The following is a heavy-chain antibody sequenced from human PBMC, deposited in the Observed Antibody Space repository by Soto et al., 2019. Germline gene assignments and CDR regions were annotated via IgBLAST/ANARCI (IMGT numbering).Heavy chain of an antibody. CDR1: GFTFSNAW. CDR2: IKSKTDGGTT. CDR3: TTDTSSGWLDAFDI. D-gene: IGHD6-19*01. Sequence: GGSLRLSCAASGFTFSNAWMNWVRQAPGKGLEWVGRIKSKTDGGTTDYAAPVKGRFTISRDDSKNTLYLQMNSLKTEDTAVYYCTTDTSSGWLDAFDIWGQGTMVTVSS. J-gene: IGHJ3*02. V-gene: IGHV3-15*07.